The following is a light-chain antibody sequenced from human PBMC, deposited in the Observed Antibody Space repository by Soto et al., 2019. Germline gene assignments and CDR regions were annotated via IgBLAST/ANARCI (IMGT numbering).Light chain of an antibody. Sequence: DIQLTQSPFFLSASVGDRVTITCRASQGIRSYLAWYQQRPGKAPELLIYGASTLRTGVASRFSGSGSGTEFTPTISSLQPEDFATYFCQQLNIFPPVFTFRPGTKVDIK. V-gene: IGKV1-9*01. CDR2: GAS. CDR3: QQLNIFPPVFT. J-gene: IGKJ3*01. CDR1: QGIRSY.